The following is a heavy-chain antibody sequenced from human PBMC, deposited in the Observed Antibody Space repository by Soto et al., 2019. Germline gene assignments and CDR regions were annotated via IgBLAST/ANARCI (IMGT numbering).Heavy chain of an antibody. CDR3: ARDEVGGEAAGISYYQHGMDD. D-gene: IGHD6-13*01. J-gene: IGHJ6*02. V-gene: IGHV1-18*01. Sequence: QVQLVQSGAEVKKPGASVKVSCQASGYTFTNYGISWVRQAPGQGLEWMGWISTDNGNTNSARKLQARVTMTTDTSTSTAYMELRSLRSDDTAMYYCARDEVGGEAAGISYYQHGMDDWGQGTTVTVSS. CDR1: GYTFTNYG. CDR2: ISTDNGNT.